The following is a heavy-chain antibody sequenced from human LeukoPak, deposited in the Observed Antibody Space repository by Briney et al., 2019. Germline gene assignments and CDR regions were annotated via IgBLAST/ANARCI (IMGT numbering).Heavy chain of an antibody. Sequence: PSETLSLTCTVSGGSISSSTYYWGWIRQPPGKGLEWIGSIYYSGSTYYNPSLKSRVTISVDTSKNQFSLKLSSVTAADTAVYYCARVNPEGIAVAGSFDYWGQGTLVTVSS. V-gene: IGHV4-39*01. CDR3: ARVNPEGIAVAGSFDY. D-gene: IGHD6-19*01. J-gene: IGHJ4*02. CDR2: IYYSGST. CDR1: GGSISSSTYY.